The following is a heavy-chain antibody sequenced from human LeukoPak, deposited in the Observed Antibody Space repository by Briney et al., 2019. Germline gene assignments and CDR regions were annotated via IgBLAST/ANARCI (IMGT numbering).Heavy chain of an antibody. CDR2: ISAYNGNT. Sequence: ASVKVSCKASGYTFTSYGISWVRQAPGQGLEWMGWISAYNGNTNYAQKLQGRVTMTTDTSTSTAYMELRSLRSDDTAVYCCARWIAAAGAWYFDLWGRGTLVTVSS. CDR3: ARWIAAAGAWYFDL. V-gene: IGHV1-18*01. CDR1: GYTFTSYG. D-gene: IGHD6-13*01. J-gene: IGHJ2*01.